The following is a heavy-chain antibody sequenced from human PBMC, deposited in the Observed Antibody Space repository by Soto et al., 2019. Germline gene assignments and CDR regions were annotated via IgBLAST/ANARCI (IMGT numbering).Heavy chain of an antibody. CDR3: ARPHHYGDYKPYFDY. J-gene: IGHJ4*02. Sequence: GGSLRLSCAASGFTFSSYGMHWVRQAPGKGLEWVAVIWYDGSNKYYADSVKGRYTISRDNSKNTLYLQMNSLRAEDTAVYYCARPHHYGDYKPYFDYWGQGTLVTVS. D-gene: IGHD4-17*01. CDR1: GFTFSSYG. CDR2: IWYDGSNK. V-gene: IGHV3-33*01.